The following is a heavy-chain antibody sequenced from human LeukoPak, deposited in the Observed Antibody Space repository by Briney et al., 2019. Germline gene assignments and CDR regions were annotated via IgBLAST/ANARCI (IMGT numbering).Heavy chain of an antibody. Sequence: ASVKVSCKASGYTFTSYGISWVRQAPGQGLEWMGWMNPNSGNTGYAQKFQGRVTMTRNTSISTAYMELSSLRSEDTAVYYCARGEMATIDYWGQGTLVTVSS. CDR3: ARGEMATIDY. D-gene: IGHD5-24*01. CDR2: MNPNSGNT. J-gene: IGHJ4*02. CDR1: GYTFTSYG. V-gene: IGHV1-8*02.